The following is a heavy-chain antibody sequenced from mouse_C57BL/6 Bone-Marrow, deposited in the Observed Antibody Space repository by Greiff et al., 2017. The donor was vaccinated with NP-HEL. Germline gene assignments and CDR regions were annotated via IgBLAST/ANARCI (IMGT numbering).Heavy chain of an antibody. D-gene: IGHD1-1*01. CDR1: GFTFSDFY. CDR2: SRNKANDYTT. CDR3: ARDAFITTVVAPFAY. V-gene: IGHV7-1*01. Sequence: DVKLVESGGGLVQSGRSLRLSCATSGFTFSDFYMEWVRQAPGKGLEWIAASRNKANDYTTEYSASVKGRFIVSRDTSQSILYLQMNALIAEDTAIYYCARDAFITTVVAPFAYWGQGTLVTVSA. J-gene: IGHJ3*01.